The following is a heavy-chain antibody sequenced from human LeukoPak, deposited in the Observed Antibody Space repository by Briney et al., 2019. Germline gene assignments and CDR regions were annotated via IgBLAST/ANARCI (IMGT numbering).Heavy chain of an antibody. CDR1: GGSISSGGYY. V-gene: IGHV4-31*03. CDR2: IYYSGGT. J-gene: IGHJ4*02. CDR3: ARDHNGLFDY. Sequence: SQTLSLTCTVSGGSISSGGYYWSWIRQHPGKGLEWIGYIYYSGGTYYNPSLKSRVTISVDTSKNQFSLKLSSVTAADTAVYYCARDHNGLFDYWGQGTLVTASS. D-gene: IGHD1-14*01.